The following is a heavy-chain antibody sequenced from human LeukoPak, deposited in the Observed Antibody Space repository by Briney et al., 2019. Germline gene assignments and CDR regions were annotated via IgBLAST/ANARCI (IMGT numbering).Heavy chain of an antibody. V-gene: IGHV1-69*06. D-gene: IGHD6-6*01. Sequence: GASVKVSCKASGGTFSSYAISWVRQAPGQGLEWMGGIIPIFGTANYAQKFQGRVTITADKSTSTAYMELSSLRSEDTAVYYCGYSSSATAEYFDYWGQGTLVTVSS. CDR3: GYSSSATAEYFDY. CDR2: IIPIFGTA. CDR1: GGTFSSYA. J-gene: IGHJ4*02.